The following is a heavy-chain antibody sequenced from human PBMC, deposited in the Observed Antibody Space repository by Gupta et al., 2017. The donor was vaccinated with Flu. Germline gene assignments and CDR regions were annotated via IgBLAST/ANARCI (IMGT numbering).Heavy chain of an antibody. D-gene: IGHD3-10*01. J-gene: IGHJ4*02. CDR3: ARVWLNGGRVFDF. V-gene: IGHV1-18*01. Sequence: VRQGTGQGHEWMGWISALNTKTDYAQKFQGRVTLSTDTATNTAYLERRNLRSDDTAVYYCARVWLNGGRVFDFGGQGTLVTVSS. CDR2: ISALNTKT.